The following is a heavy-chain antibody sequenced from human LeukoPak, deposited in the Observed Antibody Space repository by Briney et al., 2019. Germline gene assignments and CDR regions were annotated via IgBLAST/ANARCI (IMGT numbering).Heavy chain of an antibody. D-gene: IGHD3-10*01. Sequence: SVKLSCKASGGTFSSYAISWVRQAPGQGLEWMGWIIPIFGTANYAQKFEGRVTITADESTSTAYMELSSLRSEDTAVYYCASSYYGSGSYYNNRRHIHWFDPWGQGTLVTVSS. CDR2: IIPIFGTA. CDR3: ASSYYGSGSYYNNRRHIHWFDP. CDR1: GGTFSSYA. V-gene: IGHV1-69*13. J-gene: IGHJ5*02.